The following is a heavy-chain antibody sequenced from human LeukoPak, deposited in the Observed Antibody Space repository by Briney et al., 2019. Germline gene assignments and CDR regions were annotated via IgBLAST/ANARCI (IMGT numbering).Heavy chain of an antibody. J-gene: IGHJ4*02. CDR1: GYTFTSYY. D-gene: IGHD1-26*01. CDR3: ARDRGSYSSPYYFDY. V-gene: IGHV1-46*01. CDR2: INPSGGST. Sequence: ASVKVSCKASGYTFTSYYMHWVRQAPGQGLEWMGIINPSGGSTSYAQKFQGRVTMTRDTSTSTVYMELSSLRSDDTAVYYCARDRGSYSSPYYFDYWGQGTLVTVSS.